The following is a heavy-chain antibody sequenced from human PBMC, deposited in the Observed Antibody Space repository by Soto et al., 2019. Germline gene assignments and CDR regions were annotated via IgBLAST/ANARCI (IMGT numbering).Heavy chain of an antibody. CDR1: GYTFTSYY. V-gene: IGHV1-46*01. Sequence: QVQLVESGAEVKKPGASVTVSCNASGYTFTSYYLHWVRQAPGQGLEWMGKINPSGGTTSYAQKFQGRVTMTRDTSTSTVYMELSSLRSEDTAVYYCVRGDYYDSSGYYGDPPYFDYWGQGTLVTVSS. CDR3: VRGDYYDSSGYYGDPPYFDY. D-gene: IGHD3-22*01. J-gene: IGHJ4*02. CDR2: INPSGGTT.